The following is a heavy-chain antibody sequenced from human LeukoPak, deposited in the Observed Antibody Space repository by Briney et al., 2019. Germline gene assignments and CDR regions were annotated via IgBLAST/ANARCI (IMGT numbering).Heavy chain of an antibody. V-gene: IGHV3-48*01. CDR2: ISSSSSTI. D-gene: IGHD2-8*01. CDR3: AGADCTNGVCYIRDAFDI. Sequence: PGGSLRLSCAASGFTFSSYSMNWVRQAPGKGLEWVSYISSSSSTIYYADSVKGRFTISRDNAKNSLYLQMNSLRAEDTAVYYCAGADCTNGVCYIRDAFDIWGQGTMVTVSS. J-gene: IGHJ3*02. CDR1: GFTFSSYS.